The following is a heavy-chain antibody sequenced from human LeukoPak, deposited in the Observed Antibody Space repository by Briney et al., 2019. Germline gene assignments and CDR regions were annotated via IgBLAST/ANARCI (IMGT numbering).Heavy chain of an antibody. V-gene: IGHV4-59*01. CDR1: GGSISSYY. J-gene: IGHJ5*02. CDR2: MYYSGST. Sequence: AETLSLTCTVSGGSISSYYWSWIRQPPGKGLEWIGYMYYSGSTNYNPSLKSRVTISVDTSKNQFSLKLSSVTAADTAVYYCAREEYGSGSYYRGWFDPWGQGTLVTVSS. D-gene: IGHD3-10*01. CDR3: AREEYGSGSYYRGWFDP.